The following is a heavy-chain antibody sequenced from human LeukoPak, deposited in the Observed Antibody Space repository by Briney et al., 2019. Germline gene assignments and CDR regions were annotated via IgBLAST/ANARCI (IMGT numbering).Heavy chain of an antibody. V-gene: IGHV3-48*01. D-gene: IGHD1-26*01. CDR2: ISSSGSTI. CDR1: GFTFSSYS. CDR3: ARVGSPPWSYYYYMDA. J-gene: IGHJ6*03. Sequence: GGSLRLSCAASGFTFSSYSMNWVRQAPGKGLEWVSYISSSGSTIYYADSVKGRFTISRDNAKNSLYLQMNSLRAEDTAVYYCARVGSPPWSYYYYMDAWGKGTTVTVSS.